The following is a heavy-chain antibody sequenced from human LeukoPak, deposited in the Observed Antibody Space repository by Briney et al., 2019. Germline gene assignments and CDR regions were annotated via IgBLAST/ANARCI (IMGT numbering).Heavy chain of an antibody. D-gene: IGHD2-15*01. CDR3: ATSFPYCSVDSCAL. CDR1: GFTFSNYW. J-gene: IGHJ4*02. Sequence: GGSLRLSCVASGFTFSNYWMSWVRQAPGKGLEWVANIKQDGSDTFYVDSVKGRFTISRDNAANSLFLQMNSLRAEDTAVYYCATSFPYCSVDSCALGGQGTLVTVSS. V-gene: IGHV3-7*01. CDR2: IKQDGSDT.